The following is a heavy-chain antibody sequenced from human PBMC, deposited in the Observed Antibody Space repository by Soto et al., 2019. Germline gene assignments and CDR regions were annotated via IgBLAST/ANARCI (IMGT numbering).Heavy chain of an antibody. Sequence: PGGCLRVSWEASGFAFSSYAMHWVRQAPGKGLEWVGVISYDGNYIYYADSVKGRFTISRDNSKNTLYVQVNSLRPEDTAVYYCAKGILSAAIGPYAMDVWGQGTTVTVSS. CDR1: GFAFSSYA. D-gene: IGHD3-16*01. CDR2: ISYDGNYI. J-gene: IGHJ6*02. CDR3: AKGILSAAIGPYAMDV. V-gene: IGHV3-30*18.